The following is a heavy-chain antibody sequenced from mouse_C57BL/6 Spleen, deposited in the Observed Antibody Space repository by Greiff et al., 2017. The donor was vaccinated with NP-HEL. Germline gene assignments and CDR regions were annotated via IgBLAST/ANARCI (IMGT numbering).Heavy chain of an antibody. V-gene: IGHV1-15*01. CDR3: TTGTTVIYWYFDV. J-gene: IGHJ1*03. CDR2: IDPETGGT. Sequence: VKLQQSGAELVRPGASVTLSCKASGYTFTDYEMHWVKQTPVHGLEWIGAIDPETGGTAYNQKFKGKAILTADKSSSTAYMELRSLTSEDSAVYYCTTGTTVIYWYFDVWGTGTTVTVSS. D-gene: IGHD1-1*01. CDR1: GYTFTDYE.